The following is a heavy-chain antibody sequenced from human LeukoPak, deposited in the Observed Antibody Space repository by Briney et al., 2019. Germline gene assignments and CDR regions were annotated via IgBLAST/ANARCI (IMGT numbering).Heavy chain of an antibody. D-gene: IGHD3-10*01. V-gene: IGHV4-34*01. CDR2: INHSGST. CDR1: GGSFSGYY. Sequence: SETLSLTCAVYGGSFSGYYWSWIRQPPGKGLEWIGEINHSGSTNYNPSLKSRVTMSVDTSKNQFSLKLSSVTAADTAVYYCARDWYYYGSAPTDYWGQGTLVTVSS. CDR3: ARDWYYYGSAPTDY. J-gene: IGHJ4*02.